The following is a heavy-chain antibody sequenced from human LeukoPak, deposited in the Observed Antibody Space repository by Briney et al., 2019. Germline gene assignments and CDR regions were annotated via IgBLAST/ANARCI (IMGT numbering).Heavy chain of an antibody. CDR1: GFTFSSYG. V-gene: IGHV3-30*02. CDR2: IRYDGSNK. CDR3: AKESTIFGVVIMEALDY. Sequence: GGSLRLSCAASGFTFSSYGMHWVRQAPGKGLEWVAFIRYDGSNKYYADSVKGRFTISRDNSKNTLYLQMNSLRAEDTAVYYCAKESTIFGVVIMEALDYWGQGTLVTVSS. J-gene: IGHJ4*02. D-gene: IGHD3-3*01.